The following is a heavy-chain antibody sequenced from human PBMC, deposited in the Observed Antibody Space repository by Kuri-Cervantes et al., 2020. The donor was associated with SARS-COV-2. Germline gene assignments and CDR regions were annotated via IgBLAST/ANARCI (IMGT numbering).Heavy chain of an antibody. CDR2: INPNSGGT. J-gene: IGHJ4*02. D-gene: IGHD6-19*01. V-gene: IGHV1-2*02. CDR1: GYTCTGYY. Sequence: ASVKVSCKASGYTCTGYYMHWVRQAPGQGLEWMGWINPNSGGTNYAQKFQGRVTMTRDTSISTAYMELSRLRSDDTAVYYCARVPRGGYSSGWYNYYFDYWGQGTLVTVSS. CDR3: ARVPRGGYSSGWYNYYFDY.